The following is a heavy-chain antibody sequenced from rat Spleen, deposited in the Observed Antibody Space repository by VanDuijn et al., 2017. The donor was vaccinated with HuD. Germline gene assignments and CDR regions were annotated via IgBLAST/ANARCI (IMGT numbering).Heavy chain of an antibody. V-gene: IGHV2-30*01. CDR1: DFSLTSYN. J-gene: IGHJ2*01. CDR3: TRGPPRDDGSYYYGYYFDY. D-gene: IGHD1-12*02. CDR2: IWTGGGT. Sequence: QVQLMESGPGLVQPSQTLSLTCAVSDFSLTSYNVHWVRQPAGKGLEWMGVIWTGGGTAYNSTLKSRLTISRDTSKSQVFLKMNSLQAEDTAIYFCTRGPPRDDGSYYYGYYFDYWGQGVMVTVSS.